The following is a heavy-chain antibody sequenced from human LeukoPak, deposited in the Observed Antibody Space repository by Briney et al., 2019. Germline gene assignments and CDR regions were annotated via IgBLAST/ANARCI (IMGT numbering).Heavy chain of an antibody. V-gene: IGHV3-33*01. CDR3: VTHYKWDLLVHAFDF. D-gene: IGHD1-26*01. Sequence: GGSLRLSCAVSGIPFKKYGMHWVRQAPGKGLEWVATIWHDGSPTMYADSAKGRFTISIDDSKNMLYLQMNSLRAEDTAEYYCVTHYKWDLLVHAFDFWGQGTRVTVSS. CDR2: IWHDGSPT. J-gene: IGHJ3*01. CDR1: GIPFKKYG.